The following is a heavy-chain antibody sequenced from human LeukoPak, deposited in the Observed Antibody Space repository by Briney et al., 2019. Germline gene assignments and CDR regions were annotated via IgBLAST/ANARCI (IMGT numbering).Heavy chain of an antibody. CDR1: EFTFSNYG. D-gene: IGHD2-15*01. J-gene: IGHJ4*02. Sequence: GSLRLSCAASEFTFSNYGMHWVRQAPGKGLEWVAFIRYDESNEYYADSVKGRFTISRDNAKNSLYLQMNSLRAEDTAVYYCARDCSGGSCYSSGRPGPDDYWGQGTLVTVSS. V-gene: IGHV3-30*02. CDR3: ARDCSGGSCYSSGRPGPDDY. CDR2: IRYDESNE.